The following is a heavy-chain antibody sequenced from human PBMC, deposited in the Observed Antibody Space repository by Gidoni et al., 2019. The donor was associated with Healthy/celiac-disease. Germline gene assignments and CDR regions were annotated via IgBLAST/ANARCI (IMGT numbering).Heavy chain of an antibody. D-gene: IGHD3-10*01. Sequence: QVQLQESGPGLVKPSETLSLTCTVSGGSISSYYGSWIRQPPGKGLEWIGYIYSRGRPTYHPSLKSRVTISVDTSKNQFSLKLSSVTAADTAVYYCARHFGDYYGSGSYYLNWFDPWGQGTLVTVSS. J-gene: IGHJ5*02. CDR3: ARHFGDYYGSGSYYLNWFDP. V-gene: IGHV4-59*08. CDR2: IYSRGRP. CDR1: GGSISSYY.